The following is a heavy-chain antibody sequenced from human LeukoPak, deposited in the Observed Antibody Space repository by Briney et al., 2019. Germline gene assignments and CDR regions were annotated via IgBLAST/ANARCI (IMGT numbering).Heavy chain of an antibody. V-gene: IGHV4-59*08. CDR2: IYYSGST. CDR3: ARRGDGFNYGIFDS. J-gene: IGHJ4*02. D-gene: IGHD5-24*01. CDR1: GGSISSYY. Sequence: SETLSLTCTVSGGSISSYYWSWIRQPPGKGLEWIGHIYYSGSTNYNPSLKSRVTISIDTSNNQFSLKLSSVTAADTAVYYCARRGDGFNYGIFDSWGQGTLVTVSS.